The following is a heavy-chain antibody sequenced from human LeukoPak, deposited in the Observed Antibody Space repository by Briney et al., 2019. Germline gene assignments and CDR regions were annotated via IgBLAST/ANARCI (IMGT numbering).Heavy chain of an antibody. CDR3: VRGYNSFDI. V-gene: IGHV3-72*01. J-gene: IGHJ3*02. CDR1: GFIFIDYY. D-gene: IGHD5-24*01. Sequence: PGGSLRLSCAASGFIFIDYYMDWVRQSPMKGLEWVGRTRNKANRYTTEYAAAVKGRFTVSRDESKSLLYLQMNSLNTEDTAMYYYVRGYNSFDIWGRGTMVTVSS. CDR2: TRNKANRYTT.